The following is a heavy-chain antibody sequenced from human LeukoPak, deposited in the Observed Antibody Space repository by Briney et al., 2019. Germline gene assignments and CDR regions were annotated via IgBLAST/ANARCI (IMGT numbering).Heavy chain of an antibody. V-gene: IGHV3-21*01. Sequence: PGGSLRLSCAASGFTFSSYSMNWVRQAPGKGLEWVSSISSSSSYIYYADSVKGRFTISRDNAKNSLYLQMNSLRAEDTAVYYCARGGSGSYYAKIDYWGQGTLVTVSS. D-gene: IGHD3-10*01. CDR2: ISSSSSYI. CDR1: GFTFSSYS. J-gene: IGHJ4*02. CDR3: ARGGSGSYYAKIDY.